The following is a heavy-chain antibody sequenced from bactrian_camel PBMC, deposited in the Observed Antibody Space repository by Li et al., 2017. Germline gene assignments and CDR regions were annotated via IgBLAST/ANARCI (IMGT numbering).Heavy chain of an antibody. CDR1: GFTFSNYD. J-gene: IGHJ4*01. D-gene: IGHD4*01. V-gene: IGHV3S40*01. Sequence: SCAASGFTFSNYDMHWVRQAPGKGLEWVSSINSGDDATLYAGSVTGRFAISKDNAENTVYLQMNSLKSEDTALYYCATCSPTETQYSDSDHWGHGTQVTVS. CDR3: ATCSPTETQYSDSDH. CDR2: INSGDDAT.